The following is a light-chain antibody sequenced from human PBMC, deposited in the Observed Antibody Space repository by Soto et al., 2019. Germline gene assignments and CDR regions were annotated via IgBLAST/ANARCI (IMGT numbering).Light chain of an antibody. CDR1: QSISRY. Sequence: DIQMTQSPSSLSASIGDRVTIICRASQSISRYSNWYQQKPGKAPKLLIYAASTLQSGVPSRFSGSGSGTDFTLTISSLQPEDFATYYCLQRSSYPLTFGGGTKVEIK. V-gene: IGKV1-39*01. CDR3: LQRSSYPLT. CDR2: AAS. J-gene: IGKJ4*01.